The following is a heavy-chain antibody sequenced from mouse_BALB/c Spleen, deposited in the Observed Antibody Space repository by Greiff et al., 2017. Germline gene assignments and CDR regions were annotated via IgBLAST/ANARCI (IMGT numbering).Heavy chain of an antibody. Sequence: VKLMESGPGLVAPSQSLSITCTVSGFSLTSYGVHWVRQPPGKGLEWLGVIWAGGSTNYNSALMSRLSISKDNSKSQVFLKMNSLQTDDTAMYYCARDSPLGHYFDYWGQGTTLTVSS. D-gene: IGHD6-1*01. CDR2: IWAGGST. J-gene: IGHJ2*01. CDR3: ARDSPLGHYFDY. CDR1: GFSLTSYG. V-gene: IGHV2-9*02.